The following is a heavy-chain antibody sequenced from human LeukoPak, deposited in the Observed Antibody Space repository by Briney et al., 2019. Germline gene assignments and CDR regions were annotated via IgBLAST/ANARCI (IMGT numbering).Heavy chain of an antibody. V-gene: IGHV3-7*01. CDR3: ERAGSSWHSGVFQH. CDR2: IKQYGSEK. CDR1: GFTFSIYW. J-gene: IGHJ1*01. D-gene: IGHD6-13*01. Sequence: PGGSLRLSCAASGFTFSIYWMSWVRQAPGKGLQCVTNIKQYGSEKYYVDSVKGRFTISRDNAKNSLYLQINSLRREDTAVYYCERAGSSWHSGVFQHWGQGTLVTVSS.